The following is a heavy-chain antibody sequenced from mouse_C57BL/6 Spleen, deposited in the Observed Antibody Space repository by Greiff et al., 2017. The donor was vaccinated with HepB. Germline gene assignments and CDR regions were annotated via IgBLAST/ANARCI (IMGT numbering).Heavy chain of an antibody. CDR2: IDPETGGT. D-gene: IGHD1-1*01. Sequence: VQLQQSGAELVRPGASVTLSCKASGYTFTDYEMHWVKQTPVHGLEWIGAIDPETGGTAYNQKFKGKAILTADKSSSTAYMELRSLTSEDSAVYYCTGTVVAPAMDYWGQGTSVTVSS. J-gene: IGHJ4*01. CDR3: TGTVVAPAMDY. CDR1: GYTFTDYE. V-gene: IGHV1-15*01.